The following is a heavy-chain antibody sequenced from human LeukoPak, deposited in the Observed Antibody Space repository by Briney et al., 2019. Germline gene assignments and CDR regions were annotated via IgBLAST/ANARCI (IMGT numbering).Heavy chain of an antibody. CDR2: IHRSGSP. V-gene: IGHV4-4*02. CDR3: AREILGGFNPGAY. Sequence: SETLSLTCTVPLDSTTSNFWSWVRQPPGKGLEWIGEIHRSGSPNYNPSLQSRVTISIDRSRNQIALELSSVTAADTAVYYCAREILGGFNPGAYWGQGTLVTVSS. J-gene: IGHJ4*02. D-gene: IGHD1-14*01. CDR1: LDSTTSNF.